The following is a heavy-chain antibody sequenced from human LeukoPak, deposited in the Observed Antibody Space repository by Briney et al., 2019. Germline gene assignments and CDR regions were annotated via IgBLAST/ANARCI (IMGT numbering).Heavy chain of an antibody. Sequence: SETLSLTCAVYGGSFSGYYWSWIRQPPGKGLEWIGEINHSGSTNYNPSLKSRVTISVDTSKNQFSLKLSSVTAADTAVYYCARVLSSSSHYYYYMDVWGKGTTVTISS. CDR2: INHSGST. J-gene: IGHJ6*03. CDR3: ARVLSSSSHYYYYMDV. V-gene: IGHV4-34*01. CDR1: GGSFSGYY. D-gene: IGHD6-13*01.